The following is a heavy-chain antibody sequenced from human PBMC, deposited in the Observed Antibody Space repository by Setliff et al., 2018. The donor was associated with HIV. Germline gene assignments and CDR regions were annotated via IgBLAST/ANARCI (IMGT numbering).Heavy chain of an antibody. CDR3: ARTRGYTYGYIDS. D-gene: IGHD5-18*01. CDR2: IYPSGNI. CDR1: GGSISRYY. Sequence: SETLSLTCTVSGGSISRYYWSWIRQPAGKRLEWIGRIYPSGNINYNPSLKSRLTMSIDTSKNQFSLKLNSVTAADTAVYYCARTRGYTYGYIDSWAQGTLVTVSS. J-gene: IGHJ4*02. V-gene: IGHV4-4*07.